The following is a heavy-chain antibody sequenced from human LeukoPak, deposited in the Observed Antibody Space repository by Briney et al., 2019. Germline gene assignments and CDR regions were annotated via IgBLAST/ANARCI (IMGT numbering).Heavy chain of an antibody. D-gene: IGHD1-14*01. CDR1: GGSFSGYY. CDR2: INHSGST. V-gene: IGHV4-34*01. CDR3: AGGGGRITFGL. Sequence: PSETLSLTCAVYGGSFSGYYWSWIRQPPGKGLEWIGEINHSGSTNYNPSLKSRVTMSVDTSKNQFSLKLSSVTAADTAVYYCAGGGGRITFGLWGQGTLVTVSS. J-gene: IGHJ5*02.